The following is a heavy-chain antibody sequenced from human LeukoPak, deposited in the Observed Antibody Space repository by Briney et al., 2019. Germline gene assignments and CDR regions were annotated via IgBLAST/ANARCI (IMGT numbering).Heavy chain of an antibody. CDR3: ARDLGGSSWYNFDS. J-gene: IGHJ4*02. D-gene: IGHD6-13*01. V-gene: IGHV3-30-3*01. CDR2: ISFDGSSK. CDR1: GFTFSSHA. Sequence: GGSLRLSCAASGFTFSSHAMHWVRQAPGKGLEWVAVISFDGSSKYYGDSVKGRFTISRDNSKNTLYLHMNSLRTEDTALYYCARDLGGSSWYNFDSWGPGILVAVSS.